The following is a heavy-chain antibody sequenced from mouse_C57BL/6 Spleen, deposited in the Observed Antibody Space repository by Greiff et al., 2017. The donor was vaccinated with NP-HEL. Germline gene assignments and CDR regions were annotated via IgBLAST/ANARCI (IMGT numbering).Heavy chain of an antibody. D-gene: IGHD2-2*01. CDR3: ARSGYYGYDGAY. J-gene: IGHJ3*01. CDR1: GYTFTDYY. Sequence: EVQLQESGPVLVKPGASVKMSCKASGYTFTDYYMNWVKQSHGKSLEWIGVINPYNGGTSYNQKFKGKATLTVDKSSSTAYMELNSLTSEDSAVYYCARSGYYGYDGAYWGQGTLVTVSA. CDR2: INPYNGGT. V-gene: IGHV1-19*01.